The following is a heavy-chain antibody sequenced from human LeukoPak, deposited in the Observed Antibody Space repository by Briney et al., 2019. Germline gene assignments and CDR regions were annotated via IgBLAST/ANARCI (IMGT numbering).Heavy chain of an antibody. D-gene: IGHD2-15*01. Sequence: ASVKVSCKASGYTFTDYYIHWVRQAPGQGLEWMGWINPNGGGTNYAQNFQGRVTMTRGTSITTTYMELRSLRSDDTAVYYCAKSMSGGLGFFQSWGQGTLVTVSS. CDR2: INPNGGGT. J-gene: IGHJ1*01. CDR3: AKSMSGGLGFFQS. V-gene: IGHV1-2*02. CDR1: GYTFTDYY.